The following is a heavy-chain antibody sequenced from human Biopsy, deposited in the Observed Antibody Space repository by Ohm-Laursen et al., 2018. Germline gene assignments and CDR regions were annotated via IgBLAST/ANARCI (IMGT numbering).Heavy chain of an antibody. D-gene: IGHD4-23*01. J-gene: IGHJ4*02. CDR2: ISYTGYT. CDR3: ARGSNDFGGLYFPR. Sequence: PGTLSLTCTVSGGSISSYYWSWIRQPPGKGLEWIGHISYTGYTSYNASLKSRVTISVDTSRNHFSLRLISLTAADTAVYYCARGSNDFGGLYFPRWGQGTLLTVSS. V-gene: IGHV4-59*01. CDR1: GGSISSYY.